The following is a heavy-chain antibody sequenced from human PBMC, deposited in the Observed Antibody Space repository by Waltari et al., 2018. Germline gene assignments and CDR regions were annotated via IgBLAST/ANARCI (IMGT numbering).Heavy chain of an antibody. Sequence: QVQLVQSGAEVKKPGASVKVSCKASGYTFTSYGISWVRQAPGQGLEWMGWISAYNGNTNYAQKLQGRVTMTTDTSTSTAYMELRSLRSDDTAVYYCARTYYDFWSGLLPFDYYYGMDVWGQGTTVTVSS. V-gene: IGHV1-18*04. CDR2: ISAYNGNT. CDR1: GYTFTSYG. CDR3: ARTYYDFWSGLLPFDYYYGMDV. D-gene: IGHD3-3*01. J-gene: IGHJ6*02.